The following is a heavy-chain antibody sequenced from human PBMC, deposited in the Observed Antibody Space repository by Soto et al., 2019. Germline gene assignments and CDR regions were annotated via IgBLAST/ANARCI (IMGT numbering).Heavy chain of an antibody. CDR3: SRYQGDNYRSLSVY. D-gene: IGHD3-10*01. Sequence: GASVKVSCKASGYIFTTYSIHWVRQAPGQGLEWMGIINPSGGRTSSAQKFQGRVSMTRDTSTSTIYMELSSLRSDDTALYFCSRYQGDNYRSLSVYWGQGTLVTVSS. CDR2: INPSGGRT. V-gene: IGHV1-46*01. J-gene: IGHJ4*02. CDR1: GYIFTTYS.